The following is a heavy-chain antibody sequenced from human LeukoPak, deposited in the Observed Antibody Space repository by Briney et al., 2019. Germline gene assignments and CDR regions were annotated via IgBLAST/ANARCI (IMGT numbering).Heavy chain of an antibody. CDR3: ARAPGYGAAYYFDY. D-gene: IGHD1-1*01. CDR2: VSYDGSYK. Sequence: GGSLRLSCAAAGFTLSKFAMHWVRQAPGKGLEWVAVVSYDGSYKYYADSVKGRFTISRDNSKNTLYLQLNSLRAEDTAVYYCARAPGYGAAYYFDYWGQGTLVTVSS. CDR1: GFTLSKFA. V-gene: IGHV3-30*04. J-gene: IGHJ4*02.